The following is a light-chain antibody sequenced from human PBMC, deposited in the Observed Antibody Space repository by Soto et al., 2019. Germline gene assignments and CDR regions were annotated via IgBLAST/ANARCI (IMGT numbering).Light chain of an antibody. Sequence: QSALTQPASVSGSPGQSITISCIGTSSDIGPYNYVSWYQQHPDKAPKLILYEVTNRPSGASDRFSGSKSGNAAFLTISGLQAEDEADYYCSSYAGSDTMIFGGGTKVTVL. CDR2: EVT. CDR1: SSDIGPYNY. CDR3: SSYAGSDTMI. J-gene: IGLJ2*01. V-gene: IGLV2-14*03.